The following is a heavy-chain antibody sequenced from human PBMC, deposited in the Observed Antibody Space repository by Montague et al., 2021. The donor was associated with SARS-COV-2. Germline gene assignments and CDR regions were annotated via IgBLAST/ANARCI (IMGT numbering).Heavy chain of an antibody. V-gene: IGHV3-48*03. J-gene: IGHJ4*02. CDR2: IDGGGTTI. CDR1: GYTFRNYE. CDR3: ARDPESWWMTFDY. D-gene: IGHD2-8*01. Sequence: SLRLSCAASGYTFRNYEMNWVRQSPGKGLEWVSYIDGGGTTIYYADSVKGRFTISRDNAKNSLFLQMNSLRVEDTAVYYCARDPESWWMTFDYWGQGALVTVSS.